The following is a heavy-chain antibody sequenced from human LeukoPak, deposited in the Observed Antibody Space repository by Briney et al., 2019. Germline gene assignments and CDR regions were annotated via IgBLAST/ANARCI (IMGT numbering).Heavy chain of an antibody. CDR1: GYSISSGYY. V-gene: IGHV4-38-2*02. CDR2: IYHSGST. CDR3: ARVYGSGSYLGNWFDP. Sequence: SETLSLTCTVSGYSISSGYYWGWIRQPPGKGLEWIGSIYHSGSTYYNPSLKSRVTISVDTSKNQFSLKLSSVTAADTAVYYCARVYGSGSYLGNWFDPWGQGTLVTVSS. D-gene: IGHD3-10*01. J-gene: IGHJ5*02.